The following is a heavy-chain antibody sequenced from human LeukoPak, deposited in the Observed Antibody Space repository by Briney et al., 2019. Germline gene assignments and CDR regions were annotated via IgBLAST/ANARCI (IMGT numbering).Heavy chain of an antibody. CDR2: FHYSGSS. D-gene: IGHD3/OR15-3a*01. V-gene: IGHV4-39*01. Sequence: SETLSLACTVSGGSISSSSYYWGWIRQPPGKGLEWIGSFHYSGSSYYSPSLKSRVTISVDTSKNQFSLKLSSVTAADTAVYYCARHRYDFWSGYCNWGQGTLVTVSS. CDR1: GGSISSSSYY. CDR3: ARHRYDFWSGYCN. J-gene: IGHJ4*02.